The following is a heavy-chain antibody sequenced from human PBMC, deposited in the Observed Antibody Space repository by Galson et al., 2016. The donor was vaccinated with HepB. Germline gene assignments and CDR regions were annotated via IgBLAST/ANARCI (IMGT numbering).Heavy chain of an antibody. CDR1: GLPVNNFA. D-gene: IGHD5-18*01. V-gene: IGHV3-23*01. CDR2: ISGRDGDT. J-gene: IGHJ4*02. Sequence: SLRLSCAASGLPVNNFAMSWVRQAPGKGLEWVSLISGRDGDTYYADSAKGRFTISRDNSKNTLFLQMNSLRDEDTAVYYCAKGGGYSWGYIPHWGQGTLVTVSS. CDR3: AKGGGYSWGYIPH.